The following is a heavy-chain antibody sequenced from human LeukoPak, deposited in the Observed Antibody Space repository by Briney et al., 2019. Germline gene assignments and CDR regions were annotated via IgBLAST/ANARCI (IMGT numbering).Heavy chain of an antibody. CDR2: ISSSGSTI. CDR1: GFTFSDYY. D-gene: IGHD6-13*01. CDR3: AREEYSSSWYQGSWFDP. Sequence: PGESLRLSCAASGFTFSDYYMSWIRQAPGKGLEWVSYISSSGSTIYYADSVKGRFTISRDNAKNSLYLQMNSLRAEDTAVYYCAREEYSSSWYQGSWFDPWGQGTLVTVSS. J-gene: IGHJ5*02. V-gene: IGHV3-11*01.